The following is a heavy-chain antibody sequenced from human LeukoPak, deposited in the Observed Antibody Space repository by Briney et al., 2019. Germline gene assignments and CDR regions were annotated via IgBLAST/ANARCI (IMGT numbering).Heavy chain of an antibody. V-gene: IGHV3-15*01. CDR3: TTTGYSSGWYRY. J-gene: IGHJ4*02. Sequence: GGSLRLSCAASGFTFSSYSMSWVRQAPGKGLEWVGRIKSKTDGGTTDYAAPVKGRFTISRDDSKNTLYLQMNSLKTEDTAVYYCTTTGYSSGWYRYWGQGTLVTVSS. CDR1: GFTFSSYS. CDR2: IKSKTDGGTT. D-gene: IGHD6-19*01.